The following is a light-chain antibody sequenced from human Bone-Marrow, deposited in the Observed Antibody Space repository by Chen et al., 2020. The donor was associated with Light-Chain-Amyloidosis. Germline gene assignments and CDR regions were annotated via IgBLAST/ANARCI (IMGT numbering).Light chain of an antibody. CDR1: DLPTNY. V-gene: IGLV3-25*03. Sequence: DLTHPPSVSVAPGQTAMFTYAGDDLPTNYAYWYQQKPGQAPVLVIHRDTERPSGISERFSGSSSGTTATLTISGVQAEDEADYHCQSADSSGTYEVIFGGGTKLTVL. CDR3: QSADSSGTYEVI. J-gene: IGLJ2*01. CDR2: RDT.